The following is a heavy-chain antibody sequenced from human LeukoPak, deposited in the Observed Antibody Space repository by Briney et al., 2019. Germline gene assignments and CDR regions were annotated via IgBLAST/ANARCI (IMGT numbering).Heavy chain of an antibody. CDR3: ASGGELGMFDY. J-gene: IGHJ4*02. CDR2: INHSGST. D-gene: IGHD1-26*01. Sequence: PSETLSLTCAVYGGSLSGYYWSWIRQPPGKGLEWIGEINHSGSTNYNPSLKSRVTISVDTSKNQFSLKLSSVTAADTAVYYCASGGELGMFDYWGQGTLVTVSS. CDR1: GGSLSGYY. V-gene: IGHV4-34*01.